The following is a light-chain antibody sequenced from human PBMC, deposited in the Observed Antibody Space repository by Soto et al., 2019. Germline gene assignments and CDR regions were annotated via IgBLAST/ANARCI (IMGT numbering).Light chain of an antibody. CDR3: QQRSNKGT. V-gene: IGKV1-5*01. J-gene: IGKJ5*01. CDR2: DAS. Sequence: DIQMAQSPSSLSASVGDRVTITCRASQSISLSLAWYQQKPGKAPDLLISDASNLERGVPSRFSGSGSGTDFTLTISSLEPEDFAVYYCQQRSNKGTFGQGTRLEIK. CDR1: QSISLS.